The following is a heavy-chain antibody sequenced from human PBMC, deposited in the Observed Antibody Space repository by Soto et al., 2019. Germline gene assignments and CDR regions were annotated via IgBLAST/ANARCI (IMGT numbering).Heavy chain of an antibody. CDR1: GFTFSGSA. V-gene: IGHV3-73*02. D-gene: IGHD3-3*01. J-gene: IGHJ6*02. CDR3: TRLENGMDV. Sequence: EVQLVESGGGLVQPGGSLKLSCAASGFTFSGSAMHWVRQASGQGLEWVGRVRDKAHSYATAYAASVQGRFTISRDDSKNTAYLQLNSLKIEDTAIYYCTRLENGMDVLGQGPTVTVSS. CDR2: VRDKAHSYAT.